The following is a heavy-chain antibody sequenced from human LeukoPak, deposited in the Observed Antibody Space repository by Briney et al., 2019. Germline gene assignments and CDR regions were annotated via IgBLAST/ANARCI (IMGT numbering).Heavy chain of an antibody. CDR3: AKVFRGRAVAEDFDY. D-gene: IGHD6-19*01. CDR2: ISGSGGST. CDR1: GFTFSSYA. Sequence: GGSLRLSCAASGFTFSSYAMSWVRQAPGKGLEWVSAISGSGGSTYYADSVKGRFTISRDNSKNTPYLQMNSLRAEDTAVYYCAKVFRGRAVAEDFDYWGQGTLVTVSS. V-gene: IGHV3-23*01. J-gene: IGHJ4*02.